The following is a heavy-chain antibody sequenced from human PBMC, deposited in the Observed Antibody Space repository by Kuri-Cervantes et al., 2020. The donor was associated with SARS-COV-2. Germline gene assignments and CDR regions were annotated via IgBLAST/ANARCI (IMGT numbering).Heavy chain of an antibody. J-gene: IGHJ5*01. D-gene: IGHD2-8*01. V-gene: IGHV3-7*01. Sequence: GESLKISCAASGLTFTNSWISWVRQAPGKGLEWVANINQDGSEKHSVDSVRGRFTISRDDAANSVDLLLNSLRVEDTAVYYCVSETFGVLDSWGQGTRVTVSS. CDR2: INQDGSEK. CDR1: GLTFTNSW. CDR3: VSETFGVLDS.